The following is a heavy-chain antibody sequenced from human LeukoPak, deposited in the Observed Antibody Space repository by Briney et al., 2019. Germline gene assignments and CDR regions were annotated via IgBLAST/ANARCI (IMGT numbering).Heavy chain of an antibody. V-gene: IGHV4-59*11. CDR3: AREGVTMIVSPGAFDI. CDR1: GGSISSHY. J-gene: IGHJ3*02. CDR2: IYYSGST. Sequence: SETLSLTCTVSGGSISSHYWSWIRQPPGKGLEWIGYIYYSGSTNYSPSLKSRVTISVDTSKNQFSLKLSSVTAADTAVYYCAREGVTMIVSPGAFDIWGQGTMVTVSS. D-gene: IGHD3-22*01.